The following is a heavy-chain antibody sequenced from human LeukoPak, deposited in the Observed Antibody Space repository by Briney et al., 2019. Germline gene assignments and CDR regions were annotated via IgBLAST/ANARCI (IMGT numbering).Heavy chain of an antibody. CDR3: AKDVGEFCSSRDCYASDY. CDR1: GYTFTGYY. V-gene: IGHV1-2*02. CDR2: INGDT. D-gene: IGHD2-2*01. J-gene: IGHJ4*02. Sequence: ASVKVSSKASGYTFTGYYIHWVRQAPGQGLEWMGWINGDTNYAQKFQGRVTMTRDTSISTAYMELSSLRSDDTAVYYCAKDVGEFCSSRDCYASDYWGQGTLVTVST.